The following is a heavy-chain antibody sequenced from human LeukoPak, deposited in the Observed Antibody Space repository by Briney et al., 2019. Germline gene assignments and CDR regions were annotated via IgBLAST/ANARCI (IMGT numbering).Heavy chain of an antibody. V-gene: IGHV4-4*02. J-gene: IGHJ4*02. D-gene: IGHD3-9*01. Sequence: SGTLSLTCAVSGGSISSSNWWSWVRQPPGKGLEWIGEIYHSGSTNYNPSLKSRVTISVDKSKNQFSLKLSSVTAADTAVYYCARHSYDILTGYYLLFDYWGQGTLVTVSS. CDR3: ARHSYDILTGYYLLFDY. CDR2: IYHSGST. CDR1: GGSISSSNW.